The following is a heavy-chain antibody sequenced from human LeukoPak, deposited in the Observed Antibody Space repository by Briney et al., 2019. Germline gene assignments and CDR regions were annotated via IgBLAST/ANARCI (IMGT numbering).Heavy chain of an antibody. Sequence: GGSLRLSCAASGFTFSTYGMSWVRQAPGKGLEWVSGISGSGGASYYADSVKGRFTISRDDSHNTLHLQMNSLRAEDTAVYFCARGGVDYYGSGTYYLMYYFDYWGQGALVTVSS. CDR2: ISGSGGAS. CDR1: GFTFSTYG. CDR3: ARGGVDYYGSGTYYLMYYFDY. V-gene: IGHV3-23*01. J-gene: IGHJ4*02. D-gene: IGHD3-10*01.